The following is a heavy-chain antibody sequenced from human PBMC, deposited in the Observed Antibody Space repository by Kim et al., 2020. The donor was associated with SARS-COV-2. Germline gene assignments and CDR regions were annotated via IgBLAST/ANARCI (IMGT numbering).Heavy chain of an antibody. CDR2: IVATTGDT. V-gene: IGHV1-46*01. CDR1: GYTLTSDH. Sequence: ASVKVSCKAFGYTLTSDHIHWMRQSPGQGLEWLGNIVATTGDTIGAQNFQDRLTLTRDTFTNTAYLQLDVLKFDDTAVYFCAREIPTAHYYDDWGQGTLVTVSS. D-gene: IGHD2-21*01. J-gene: IGHJ4*02. CDR3: AREIPTAHYYDD.